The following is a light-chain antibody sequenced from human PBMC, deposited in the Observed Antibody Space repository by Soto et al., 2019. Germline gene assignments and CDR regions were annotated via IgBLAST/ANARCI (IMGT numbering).Light chain of an antibody. CDR2: DNN. CDR1: SSNIGNNY. Sequence: QSVLTQPPSVSAAPGQKVTISCSGSSSNIGNNYVSWYQQRPGTAPKVLIYDNNKRPSGIPDRFSGSKSGTSATLRITGIQTGDEADYYCGTWDSSLSAGWVFGGGTKLTVL. J-gene: IGLJ3*02. V-gene: IGLV1-51*01. CDR3: GTWDSSLSAGWV.